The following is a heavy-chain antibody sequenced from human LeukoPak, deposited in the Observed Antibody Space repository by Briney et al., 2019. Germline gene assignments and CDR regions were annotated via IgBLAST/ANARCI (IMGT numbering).Heavy chain of an antibody. CDR1: GFNFRDSG. D-gene: IGHD5-18*01. V-gene: IGHV3-30*19. J-gene: IGHJ4*02. Sequence: GGSLRLSCVGSGFNFRDSGMHWVRQAPGKGLEWVAVISYDGSNKYYADSVKGRFTISRDNSKNTLYLQMNSLRAEDTAVYYCASGYSYGYNDYWGQGTLVTVSS. CDR3: ASGYSYGYNDY. CDR2: ISYDGSNK.